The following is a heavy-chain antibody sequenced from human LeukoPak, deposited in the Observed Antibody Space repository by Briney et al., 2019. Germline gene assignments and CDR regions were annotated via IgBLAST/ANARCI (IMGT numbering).Heavy chain of an antibody. CDR3: AKSEGVSRGYFDY. D-gene: IGHD6-13*01. CDR1: GFTFSTYA. V-gene: IGHV3-23*01. J-gene: IGHJ4*02. Sequence: HPGGSLRLSCAASGFTFSTYAMSWVRQAPGKGLEWDSAISGSGDNTYYADSVKGRFTISRDNSKNTLYLQMNSLRAEDTAVYYCAKSEGVSRGYFDYWGQGTLVTVSS. CDR2: ISGSGDNT.